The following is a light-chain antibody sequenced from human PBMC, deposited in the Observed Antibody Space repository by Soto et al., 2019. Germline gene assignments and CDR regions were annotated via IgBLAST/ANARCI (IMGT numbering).Light chain of an antibody. J-gene: IGLJ1*01. Sequence: QSALTQPPSASGSPGQSVTISCTGTRSDVGTYNYVSWYQQHPGKAPKLIIYEVSKRPSGVPDRFSGSKSGNTASLTVSGLQAEDEGDYYCSSYAGRNNFYVFGTGTKVTVL. CDR1: RSDVGTYNY. CDR3: SSYAGRNNFYV. V-gene: IGLV2-8*01. CDR2: EVS.